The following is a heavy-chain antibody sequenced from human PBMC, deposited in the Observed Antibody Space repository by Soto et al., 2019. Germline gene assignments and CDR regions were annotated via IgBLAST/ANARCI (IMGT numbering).Heavy chain of an antibody. CDR1: GGSISSYY. J-gene: IGHJ6*02. CDR3: ARGYDFYGMDV. Sequence: SETLSLTCTVSGGSISSYYWSWIRQPPGKGLEWIGYIYYSGSTNYNPSLKSRVTIPVDTSKNQFSLKLSSVTAADTAVYYCARGYDFYGMDVWGQGTTVTVSS. CDR2: IYYSGST. D-gene: IGHD3-3*01. V-gene: IGHV4-59*01.